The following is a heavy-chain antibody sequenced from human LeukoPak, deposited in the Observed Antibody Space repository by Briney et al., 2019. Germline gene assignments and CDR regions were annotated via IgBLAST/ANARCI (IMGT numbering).Heavy chain of an antibody. J-gene: IGHJ5*02. CDR3: ARAPRFGRFDP. V-gene: IGHV4-38-2*02. CDR1: GGSISGYY. CDR2: IDQSGST. Sequence: PSETLSLTCSVSGGSISGYYWSWIRQPPGKGLEWIGSIDQSGSTYYNPSLKSRVTISVDTSKNQFSLKLSSVTAADTAVYYCARAPRFGRFDPWGQGTLVTVPS. D-gene: IGHD3-10*01.